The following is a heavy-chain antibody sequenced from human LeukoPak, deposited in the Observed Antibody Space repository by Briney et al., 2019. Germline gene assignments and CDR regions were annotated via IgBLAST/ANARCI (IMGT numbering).Heavy chain of an antibody. CDR1: GGSLSGYY. D-gene: IGHD2-2*01. CDR3: ANLENTDIVVVPAEMDV. Sequence: PSETLSLTCAVCGGSLSGYYWSWIRQPPGKGLEWIGEINHSGSTNFNPSRKSRVTISVDTSKKQFSLKMSPVTAADTAVYYCANLENTDIVVVPAEMDVWGKGTTVTVSS. V-gene: IGHV4-34*01. CDR2: INHSGST. J-gene: IGHJ6*04.